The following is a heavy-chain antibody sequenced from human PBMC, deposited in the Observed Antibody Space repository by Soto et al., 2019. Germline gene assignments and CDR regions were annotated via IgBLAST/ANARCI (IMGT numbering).Heavy chain of an antibody. V-gene: IGHV3-33*01. CDR1: GFTFSSYG. CDR2: IWYDGGNK. J-gene: IGHJ4*02. D-gene: IGHD5-12*01. Sequence: GGSLRLSCAASGFTFSSYGMHWVRQAPGKGLEWVAVIWYDGGNKYYADSVKGRFTISRDNSKNTLYLQMNSLRAEDTAVYYCARDFRPYNSGYDPDYWGQGTLVTVSS. CDR3: ARDFRPYNSGYDPDY.